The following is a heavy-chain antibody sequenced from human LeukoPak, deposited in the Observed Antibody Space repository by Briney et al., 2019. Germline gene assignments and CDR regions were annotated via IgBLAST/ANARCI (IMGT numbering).Heavy chain of an antibody. Sequence: QSGGSLRLSCAASGFTFSNYAMSWVRQAPGKGLEWVSAISGSAGGTSYADSVKGRFTISRDNSKNTLYLQMNSLRAEDTAVYYCAREFSSGSLYYFDYWGQGTLVTVSS. J-gene: IGHJ4*02. CDR3: AREFSSGSLYYFDY. CDR2: ISGSAGGT. V-gene: IGHV3-23*01. D-gene: IGHD1-26*01. CDR1: GFTFSNYA.